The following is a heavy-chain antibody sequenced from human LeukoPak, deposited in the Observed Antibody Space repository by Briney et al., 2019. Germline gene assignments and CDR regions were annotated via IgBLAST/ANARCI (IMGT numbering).Heavy chain of an antibody. CDR3: ASQGSDSGWFYF. CDR1: VVSMRTYY. J-gene: IGHJ4*02. V-gene: IGHV4-59*08. Sequence: SETLSLTCTVSVVSMRTYYWSWIRQPPGKGLEWIGYVSYSGSTDYNPSLKSRLTISIDTSATQFSLKLTSVTAADTAIYYCASQGSDSGWFYFWGQGTLVTVSS. D-gene: IGHD6-19*01. CDR2: VSYSGST.